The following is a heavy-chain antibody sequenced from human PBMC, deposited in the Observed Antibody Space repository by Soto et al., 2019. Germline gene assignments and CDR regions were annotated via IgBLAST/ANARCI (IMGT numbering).Heavy chain of an antibody. D-gene: IGHD6-19*01. Sequence: GGSLRLSGAASGFTFSSYAMSWVRQAPGKGLEWVSSINYSGDNTYNADSVKGRFTISRDNSKNTLYLQMNSLRAEDTAVYYCAKVPRQWLAPNDAFDIWGQGTMVTVSS. V-gene: IGHV3-23*01. CDR2: INYSGDNT. CDR1: GFTFSSYA. CDR3: AKVPRQWLAPNDAFDI. J-gene: IGHJ3*02.